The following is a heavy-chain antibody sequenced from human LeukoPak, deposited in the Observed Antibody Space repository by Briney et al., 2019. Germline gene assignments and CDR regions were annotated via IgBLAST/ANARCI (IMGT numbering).Heavy chain of an antibody. CDR3: ARDRNLYSGSFAS. Sequence: VSVKVSCKASGYTFTGYYMHWVRQAPGQGLEWMGRIDPGSGATHFVPKFQGRVTMTRDTSISTAYMELVRLTSDDTAVYYCARDRNLYSGSFASWGQGTLVTVSS. V-gene: IGHV1-2*06. J-gene: IGHJ4*02. CDR1: GYTFTGYY. D-gene: IGHD5-12*01. CDR2: IDPGSGAT.